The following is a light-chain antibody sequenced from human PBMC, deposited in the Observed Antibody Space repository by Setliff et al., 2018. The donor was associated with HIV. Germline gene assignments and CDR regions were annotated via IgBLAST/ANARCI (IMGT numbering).Light chain of an antibody. J-gene: IGLJ1*01. V-gene: IGLV2-14*03. CDR2: DFR. CDR1: RSDVGGYNY. Sequence: QSALAQPGSVSGSPGQSITISCTGTRSDVGGYNYVSWHQQHPGKAPKLIIYDFRNRPSGVSNRFSGSKSGNTAPLTISGLQAEDDADYYCSSYAITNTLPFGSGTKVTVL. CDR3: SSYAITNTLP.